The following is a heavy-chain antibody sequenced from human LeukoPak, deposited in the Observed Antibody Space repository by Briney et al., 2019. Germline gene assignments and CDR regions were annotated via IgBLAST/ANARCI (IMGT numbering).Heavy chain of an antibody. CDR1: GFTFSSYW. V-gene: IGHV3-7*01. CDR3: ARRLGSSWGGGAFDI. J-gene: IGHJ3*02. D-gene: IGHD6-13*01. Sequence: GGSLRLSCAASGFTFSSYWMSWVRQAPGKGLEWVANIKQDGSEKYYVDSVKGRFTISRDNAKNSLYLQMNSLRAEDTAVYYCARRLGSSWGGGAFDIWGQGTMVTVSS. CDR2: IKQDGSEK.